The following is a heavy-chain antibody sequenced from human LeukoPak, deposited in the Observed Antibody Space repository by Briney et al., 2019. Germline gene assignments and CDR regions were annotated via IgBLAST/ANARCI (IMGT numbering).Heavy chain of an antibody. CDR2: MYYSGTT. V-gene: IGHV4-39*01. Sequence: SETLSLTCTVSGGSISSGSYYWGWIRQPPGKGLEWIASMYYSGTTFYSPSLKSRVTISVDTSKNQLSLKLGSVTAADTAVYYCARHPPRDGSAFDYRGQGTLVTVSS. J-gene: IGHJ4*02. CDR1: GGSISSGSYY. CDR3: ARHPPRDGSAFDY.